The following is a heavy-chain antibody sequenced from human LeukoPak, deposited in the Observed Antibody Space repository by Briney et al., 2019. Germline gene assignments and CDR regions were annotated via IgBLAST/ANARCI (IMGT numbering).Heavy chain of an antibody. V-gene: IGHV3-48*03. Sequence: TGGSLRLSCTASGFTLSSYEMNWVRQAPGKGLEWVSYISSSGSTIYYADSVKGRFTISRDNAKNSLYLQMNSLRAEDTAVYYCARVKYCSSTSCRRFDYWGQGTLVTVSS. CDR1: GFTLSSYE. J-gene: IGHJ4*02. D-gene: IGHD2-2*01. CDR3: ARVKYCSSTSCRRFDY. CDR2: ISSSGSTI.